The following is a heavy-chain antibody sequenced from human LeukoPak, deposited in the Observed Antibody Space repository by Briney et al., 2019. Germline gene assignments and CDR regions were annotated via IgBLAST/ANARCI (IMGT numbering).Heavy chain of an antibody. D-gene: IGHD4-17*01. CDR1: GGSFSGYY. J-gene: IGHJ4*02. V-gene: IGHV4-34*01. CDR2: INHSGSA. Sequence: SETLSLTCAVSGGSFSGYYWTWIRQPPGKGLEWIGEINHSGSANNPSLKSRVTISLDTSKNQFSLKVSSVTAADTAVYYCARGQGTVTTHWGQGTLVTVSS. CDR3: ARGQGTVTTH.